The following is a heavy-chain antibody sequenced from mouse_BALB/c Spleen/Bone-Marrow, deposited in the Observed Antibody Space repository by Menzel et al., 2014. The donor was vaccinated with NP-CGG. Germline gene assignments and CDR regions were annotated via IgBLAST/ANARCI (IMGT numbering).Heavy chain of an antibody. V-gene: IGHV1S22*01. CDR2: IYPGSGST. CDR1: GYTFTSYW. CDR3: TQGY. Sequence: LQEPGSELVRPGASVKLSCKASGYTFTSYWMHWVKQRPGQGLEWIGNIYPGSGSTNYDEKFKSKATLTVDTSSSTAYMQLSSLTSEGSAVYYCTQGYWGQGTTLTVSS. J-gene: IGHJ2*01.